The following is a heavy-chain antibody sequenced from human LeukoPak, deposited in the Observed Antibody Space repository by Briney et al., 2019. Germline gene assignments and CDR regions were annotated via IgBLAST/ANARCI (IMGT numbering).Heavy chain of an antibody. D-gene: IGHD2-15*01. V-gene: IGHV3-21*01. CDR2: ISSSSSYI. CDR3: AAYCSGGSCYNDAFDI. CDR1: GFTFSSYS. J-gene: IGHJ3*02. Sequence: GGSLRLSGAASGFTFSSYSMNWVRQAPGKGLEWVSSISSSSSYIYYADSVKGRFTISRDNAKNSLYLQMNSLRAEDTAVYYCAAYCSGGSCYNDAFDIWGQGTMVTVSS.